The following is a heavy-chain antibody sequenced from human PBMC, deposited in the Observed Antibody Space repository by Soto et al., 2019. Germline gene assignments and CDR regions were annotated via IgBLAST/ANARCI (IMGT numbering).Heavy chain of an antibody. D-gene: IGHD4-17*01. CDR1: GYTFTSYA. CDR3: VSLMIRRPPSSTRRSSDL. Sequence: ALGQVSCTDSGYTFTSYARNWVRQAPGQRLEWMGWINAGNGNTKYSQKFQGRVTITRDTSASTAYMELSSLRSEDTAVYCCVSLMIRRPPSSTRRSSDL. CDR2: INAGNGNT. V-gene: IGHV1-3*01. J-gene: IGHJ2*01.